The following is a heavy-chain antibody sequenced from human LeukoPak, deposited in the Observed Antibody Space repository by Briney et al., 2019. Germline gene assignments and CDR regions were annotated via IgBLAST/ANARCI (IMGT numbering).Heavy chain of an antibody. CDR3: ARHEYSYGYQYYFDY. D-gene: IGHD5-18*01. CDR1: GGSIGSYY. Sequence: SETLSLTCTVSGGSIGSYYWSWIRQPPGKGLEWIGYIYYSGSTNYNPSLKSRVTISVDTSKNQFSLKLSSVTTADTAVYYCARHEYSYGYQYYFDYWGQGTLVTVSS. CDR2: IYYSGST. J-gene: IGHJ4*02. V-gene: IGHV4-59*08.